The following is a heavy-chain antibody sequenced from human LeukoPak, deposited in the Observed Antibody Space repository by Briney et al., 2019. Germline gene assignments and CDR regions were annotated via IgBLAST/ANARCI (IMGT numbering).Heavy chain of an antibody. CDR1: GCIFRNYA. V-gene: IGHV3-23*01. CDR2: ITGSGDTT. Sequence: GGSLRLSCAASGCIFRNYAMSWVRQPPGKGLEWVSAITGSGDTTYYADSVKGRFTISRDNSKNTLYVEMNTLRAEDTAVYYCAKWGDYDILTGYYVSDFWGQGTLVTVSS. CDR3: AKWGDYDILTGYYVSDF. D-gene: IGHD3-9*01. J-gene: IGHJ4*02.